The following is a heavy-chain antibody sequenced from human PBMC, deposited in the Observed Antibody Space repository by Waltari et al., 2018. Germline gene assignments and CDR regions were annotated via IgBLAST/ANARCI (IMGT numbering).Heavy chain of an antibody. CDR2: IYHSGST. V-gene: IGHV4-38-2*01. D-gene: IGHD1-20*01. CDR1: GYSISSGYY. Sequence: QVQLQESGPGLVKPSETLSLTCAVSGYSISSGYYWGWLRQPPGKGLEWIGSIYHSGSTYYNPSLKSRVTISVDTSKNQFSLKLSSVTAADTAVYYCAVNNWNDGGAFDIWGQGTMVTVSS. CDR3: AVNNWNDGGAFDI. J-gene: IGHJ3*02.